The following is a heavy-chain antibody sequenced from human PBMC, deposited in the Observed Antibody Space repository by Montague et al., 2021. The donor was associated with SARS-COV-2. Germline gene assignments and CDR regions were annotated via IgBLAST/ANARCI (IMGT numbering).Heavy chain of an antibody. V-gene: IGHV4-34*01. J-gene: IGHJ4*02. D-gene: IGHD3-22*01. Sequence: SETLSLTCAVAAGSFRSLSWGWIRQSPGRGLEWNGEINQTGDTKYNPSLKSRVTISVDKSKNQFSLNVTSMTAADTAMYYCARGTRVVGITPGFRWWGQGTQVAVSS. CDR3: ARGTRVVGITPGFRW. CDR1: AGSFRSLS. CDR2: INQTGDT.